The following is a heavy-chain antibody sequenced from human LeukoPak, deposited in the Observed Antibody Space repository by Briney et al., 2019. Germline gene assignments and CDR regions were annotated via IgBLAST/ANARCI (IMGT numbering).Heavy chain of an antibody. J-gene: IGHJ4*02. V-gene: IGHV3-7*01. Sequence: GESLRLSCAASGFSFSTYWMSWVRQAPGKGLEWVANIKQDGTEKYYVDSVKGRFTISRDNAKNSLYLQMNSLRAEDTAVYYCATWGSMAFDYWGQGTLVTVSS. CDR2: IKQDGTEK. CDR3: ATWGSMAFDY. CDR1: GFSFSTYW. D-gene: IGHD7-27*01.